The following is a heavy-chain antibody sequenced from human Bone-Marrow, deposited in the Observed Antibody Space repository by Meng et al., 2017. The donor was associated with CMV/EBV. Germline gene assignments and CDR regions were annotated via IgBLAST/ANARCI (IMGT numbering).Heavy chain of an antibody. J-gene: IGHJ4*02. CDR2: ISYDGSNK. Sequence: GESLKIFCAASGFTFSSYAMHWVRQAPGKGLEWVAVISYDGSNKYYADSVKGRFTISRDNSKNTLYLQMNSLRAEDTAVYYCARDEVVPAAIMGYNWNYIDYWGQGTLVTVSS. CDR3: ARDEVVPAAIMGYNWNYIDY. V-gene: IGHV3-30*04. D-gene: IGHD2-2*02. CDR1: GFTFSSYA.